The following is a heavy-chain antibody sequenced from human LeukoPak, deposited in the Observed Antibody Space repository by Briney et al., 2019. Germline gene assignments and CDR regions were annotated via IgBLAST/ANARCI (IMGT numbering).Heavy chain of an antibody. CDR3: AADTSGYRIFNY. V-gene: IGHV4-31*03. D-gene: IGHD3-22*01. CDR2: IDYSGST. CDR1: GGSISRGGYC. J-gene: IGHJ4*02. Sequence: SSQTLSLTCTVSGGSISRGGYCWNWIRQHPGKGLEWIGYIDYSGSTFYNPSLKSRLTMSIDTSKNQFSLKLSSVTAADTAVYYCAADTSGYRIFNYWGQGTLVTVSS.